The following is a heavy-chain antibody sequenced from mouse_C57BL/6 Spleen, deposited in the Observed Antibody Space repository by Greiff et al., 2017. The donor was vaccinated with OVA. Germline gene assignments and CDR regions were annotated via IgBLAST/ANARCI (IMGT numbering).Heavy chain of an antibody. Sequence: EVKLMESGGGLVQPGGSLSLSCAASGFTFTDYYMSWVRQPPGKALEWLGFIRNKANGYTTEYSASVKGRFTISRDNSQSILYLQMNALRAEDSATYYCARYPSSGYYYAMDYWGQGTSVTVSS. CDR1: GFTFTDYY. V-gene: IGHV7-3*01. CDR3: ARYPSSGYYYAMDY. D-gene: IGHD3-2*02. J-gene: IGHJ4*01. CDR2: IRNKANGYTT.